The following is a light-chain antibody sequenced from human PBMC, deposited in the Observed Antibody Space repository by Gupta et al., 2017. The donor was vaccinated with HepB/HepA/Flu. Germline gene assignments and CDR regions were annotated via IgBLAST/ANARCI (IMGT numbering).Light chain of an antibody. CDR2: DVS. CDR3: SSYTSSSTYV. J-gene: IGLJ1*01. Sequence: QSALTQPASVSGSPGQSLTISCTGTSSDVGGYNYASWYQQHPGKAPKLMIYDVSNRLSGVSNRFSGSKSGNTASLTISGLQAEDEADYYCSSYTSSSTYVFGTGTKVTVL. V-gene: IGLV2-14*03. CDR1: SSDVGGYNY.